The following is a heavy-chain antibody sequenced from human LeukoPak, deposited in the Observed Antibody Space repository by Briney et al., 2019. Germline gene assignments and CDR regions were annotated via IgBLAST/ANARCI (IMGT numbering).Heavy chain of an antibody. V-gene: IGHV4-59*01. J-gene: IGHJ4*02. CDR2: VYSSGRT. CDR3: ARENGNSYDLDY. D-gene: IGHD5-12*01. Sequence: GSLRLSCAASGFTFSNAWMSWVRQAPGKGLEWVGYVYSSGRTDYNPSLKSRVTISVDTSKNQFSLKLRSVTDADTAIYYCARENGNSYDLDYWGQGTLVTVSS. CDR1: GFTFSNAW.